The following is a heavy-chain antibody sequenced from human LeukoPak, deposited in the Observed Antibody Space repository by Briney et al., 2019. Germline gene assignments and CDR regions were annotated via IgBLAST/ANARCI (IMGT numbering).Heavy chain of an antibody. J-gene: IGHJ4*02. CDR3: ARGGYYDSSGQIDY. D-gene: IGHD3-22*01. CDR2: ISYDGSNK. V-gene: IGHV3-30*03. Sequence: GGSLRLSCAASGFTFSSYGMHWVRQAPGKGLEWVAVISYDGSNKYYADSLKGRFTISRDNSKNTLYLQMNSLRAEDTALYYCARGGYYDSSGQIDYWGQGTLVTVSS. CDR1: GFTFSSYG.